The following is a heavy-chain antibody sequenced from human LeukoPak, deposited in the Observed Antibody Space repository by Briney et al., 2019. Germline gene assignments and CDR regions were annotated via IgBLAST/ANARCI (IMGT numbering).Heavy chain of an antibody. CDR3: ARDPPHCDILTGYLNRDNNDY. J-gene: IGHJ4*02. Sequence: GGSLRLSCAASGFTFSSYGMSWVRQTPGKGLEWVSYISSSGTIIYYADSVKGRFTISRDNAKNSVYLQMNSLRAEDTAVYYCARDPPHCDILTGYLNRDNNDYWGQGTLVTVSS. D-gene: IGHD3-9*01. CDR1: GFTFSSYG. V-gene: IGHV3-48*04. CDR2: ISSSGTII.